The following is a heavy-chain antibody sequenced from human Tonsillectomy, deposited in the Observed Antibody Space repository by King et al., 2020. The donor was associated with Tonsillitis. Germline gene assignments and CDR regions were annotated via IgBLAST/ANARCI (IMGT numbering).Heavy chain of an antibody. CDR1: GFTFSSYS. Sequence: VQLVESGGGLVQPGGSLRLSCAASGFTFSSYSMNWVRQAPGKGLEWVSDISSSSSTIYYADSVKVRFTISRDNAKNSLYLQMNSLRAEDTAVYYCARGIQLLSINFDYWGQGTLVTVSS. CDR2: ISSSSSTI. D-gene: IGHD5-18*01. V-gene: IGHV3-48*01. CDR3: ARGIQLLSINFDY. J-gene: IGHJ4*02.